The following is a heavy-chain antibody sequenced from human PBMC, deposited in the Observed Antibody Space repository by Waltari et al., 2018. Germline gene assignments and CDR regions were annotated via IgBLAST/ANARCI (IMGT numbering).Heavy chain of an antibody. J-gene: IGHJ6*04. D-gene: IGHD5-18*01. CDR3: ARELDTAGDV. Sequence: EVQLVESGGGVVQPGGSLRLSCAASGFAFSNYWWLGVRHTPGKGLVWVSRTSSDGTITNYADSVTGRFTSSRDNAKNTLYLQMNSLRTEDTAVYYCARELDTAGDVWGKGTTVTISS. CDR2: TSSDGTIT. CDR1: GFAFSNYW. V-gene: IGHV3-74*01.